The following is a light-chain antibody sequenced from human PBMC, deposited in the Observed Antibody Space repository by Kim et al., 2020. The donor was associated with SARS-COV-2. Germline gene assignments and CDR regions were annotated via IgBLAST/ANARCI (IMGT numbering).Light chain of an antibody. J-gene: IGKJ3*01. CDR2: GAS. Sequence: EIVLTQSPGTLSLSPGERATLSCRPSQSVSSSYLAWYQQKPGQAPRLLIYGASSRATGIPDRFIGSGSGTDFTLTISRLEPEDFAVYYCQQYGSSLFTFGPGTKVDIK. CDR1: QSVSSSY. CDR3: QQYGSSLFT. V-gene: IGKV3-20*01.